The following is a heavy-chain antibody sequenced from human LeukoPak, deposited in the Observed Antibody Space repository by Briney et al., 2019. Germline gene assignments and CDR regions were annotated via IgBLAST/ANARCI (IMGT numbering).Heavy chain of an antibody. CDR1: GFTFSSYA. Sequence: GGSLRLSCAASGFTFSSYAMSWVRQAPGKGLEWVSAISVGGGGTYYADSVKGRFTISRDNSKDTLFLQTNSLRAEDTAVYYCARKGQGYYFEYWGQGALVTVSS. V-gene: IGHV3-23*01. J-gene: IGHJ4*02. CDR2: ISVGGGGT. CDR3: ARKGQGYYFEY.